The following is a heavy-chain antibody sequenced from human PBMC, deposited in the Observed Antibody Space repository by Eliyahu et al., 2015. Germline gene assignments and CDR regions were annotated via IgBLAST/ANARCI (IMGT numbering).Heavy chain of an antibody. CDR3: ARPSNPGYYYERAGWSPPGY. V-gene: IGHV1-69*01. D-gene: IGHD3-22*01. Sequence: QVQLVQSGAEVKRPGSSVKVSCKVSGDSFXSYXFSWVRQAPGQGLEWMGGILPFYRTTNYAQKFQGRVTITADESTTKHYMELSSLRSDDTAMYYCARPSNPGYYYERAGWSPPGYWGQGTLVTVSS. CDR2: ILPFYRTT. CDR1: GDSFXSYX. J-gene: IGHJ4*02.